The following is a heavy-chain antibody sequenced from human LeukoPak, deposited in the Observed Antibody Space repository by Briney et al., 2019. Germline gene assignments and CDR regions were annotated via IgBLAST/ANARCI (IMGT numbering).Heavy chain of an antibody. V-gene: IGHV4-38-2*02. CDR2: IYHSGST. CDR3: ARVRITAAGLTAAGLNYFDY. J-gene: IGHJ4*02. D-gene: IGHD6-13*01. Sequence: SETLSLTCTVSGYSISSGYYWGWIRQPPGKGLEWIGSIYHSGSTYYNPSLKNRVTISVDTSKNQFSLKVSSVTAADTAVYYCARVRITAAGLTAAGLNYFDYWGQGTLVTVSS. CDR1: GYSISSGYY.